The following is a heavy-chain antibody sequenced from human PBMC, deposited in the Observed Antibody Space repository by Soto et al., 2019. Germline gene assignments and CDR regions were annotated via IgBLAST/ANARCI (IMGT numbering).Heavy chain of an antibody. D-gene: IGHD1-7*01. Sequence: QVQLVQSGAEVKKPGSSVKVSCKASGGTFSSYAISWVRQAPGQGLEWMGGIIPIFGTANYAQKCQGRVTITADESTSTAYMELSSLRSEDTAVYYCARERLTGTTTFYYYYGMDVWGQGTTVTVSS. V-gene: IGHV1-69*01. CDR1: GGTFSSYA. CDR3: ARERLTGTTTFYYYYGMDV. CDR2: IIPIFGTA. J-gene: IGHJ6*02.